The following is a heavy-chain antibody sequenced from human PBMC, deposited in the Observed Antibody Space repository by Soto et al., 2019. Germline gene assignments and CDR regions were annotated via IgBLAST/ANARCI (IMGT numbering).Heavy chain of an antibody. CDR2: ISGGGDST. V-gene: IGHV3-23*01. J-gene: IGHJ4*02. CDR1: GFTFSSYA. D-gene: IGHD1-1*01. CDR3: AKARGTAPVD. Sequence: EVQLLESGGGLVQPGGSLRLSCAASGFTFSSYAMSWVRQAPGKGLEWVSGISGGGDSTYYADCVKGRFTISRDNSKNTLYLQINSLSAEDTAVYYCAKARGTAPVDWGQGTLVTVSS.